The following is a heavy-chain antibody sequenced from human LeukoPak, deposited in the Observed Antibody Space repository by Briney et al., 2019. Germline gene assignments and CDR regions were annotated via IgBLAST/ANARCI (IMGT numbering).Heavy chain of an antibody. CDR1: RYTFTGYY. CDR3: ARAGVVPAAIRSPFDF. Sequence: GASVKVSCRTSRYTFTGYYMHWVRQARGQGLEWMGWINPKYCDTKYAQKFQGRVTMTRDTSIDTAFMELSNLRSDDTAVYYCARAGVVPAAIRSPFDFWGQGTLVTVSS. J-gene: IGHJ4*02. CDR2: INPKYCDT. V-gene: IGHV1-2*02. D-gene: IGHD2-2*02.